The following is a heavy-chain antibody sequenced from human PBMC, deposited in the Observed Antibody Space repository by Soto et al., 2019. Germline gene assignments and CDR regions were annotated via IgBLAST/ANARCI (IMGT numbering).Heavy chain of an antibody. CDR1: GYTFTSYD. Sequence: ASVKVSCKASGYTFTSYDMHWVRQAPGQGLEWMGIINPSGGSTSYAQKFQGRVTMTRDTSTSTVYMELSSLRSEDTAVYYCARVGTLYCSGGSCYSGFERSYGIDVWGQGTTVTSP. CDR3: ARVGTLYCSGGSCYSGFERSYGIDV. J-gene: IGHJ6*02. V-gene: IGHV1-46*01. CDR2: INPSGGST. D-gene: IGHD2-15*01.